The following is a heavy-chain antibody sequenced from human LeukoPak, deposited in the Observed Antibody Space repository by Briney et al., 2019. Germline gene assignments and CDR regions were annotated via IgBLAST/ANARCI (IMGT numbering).Heavy chain of an antibody. D-gene: IGHD2-21*02. CDR2: ISSSGSTI. J-gene: IGHJ4*02. V-gene: IGHV3-48*03. Sequence: GGSLRLSCAASGFTFSSYEMNWVRQAPGKGLEWASYISSSGSTIYYADSVRGRFTISSDNAKNSLYLQMNSLRAEDTAVYYCARAYCGGDCYDFDYWGQGTLVTVSS. CDR3: ARAYCGGDCYDFDY. CDR1: GFTFSSYE.